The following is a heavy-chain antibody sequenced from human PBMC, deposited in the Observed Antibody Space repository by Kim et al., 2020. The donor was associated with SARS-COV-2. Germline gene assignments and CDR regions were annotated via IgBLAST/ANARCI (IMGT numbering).Heavy chain of an antibody. CDR1: GFTFSDYA. D-gene: IGHD1-26*01. CDR3: TGDTGGYYDQMWDPRQRKYYYYYFGMDV. J-gene: IGHJ6*02. Sequence: GGSLRLSCTGSGFTFSDYAMSWFRQAPGKGLEWVVFIRSKAYGGTTQYAASVQGRFTISRDDSKSIASLQMNSLKTEDTTVYYCTGDTGGYYDQMWDPRQRKYYYYYFGMDVWGQGTTVTVSS. CDR2: IRSKAYGGTT. V-gene: IGHV3-49*03.